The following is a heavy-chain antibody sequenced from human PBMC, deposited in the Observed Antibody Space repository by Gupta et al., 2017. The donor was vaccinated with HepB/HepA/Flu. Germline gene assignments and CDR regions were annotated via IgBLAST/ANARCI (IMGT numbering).Heavy chain of an antibody. CDR3: ARDAGSNWKRDDYYMDV. D-gene: IGHD1-1*01. CDR2: IKRDGSGR. CDR1: GFHFSGHW. Sequence: EVQLMESGGGLVQPGGSLRLSWEASGFHFSGHWMSWVRQALGKGLECVANIKRDGSGRNYVNSVMGRFTISRDNRKNSLSLELTNLRTEDTALYYCARDAGSNWKRDDYYMDVWGKGTLVTVSS. J-gene: IGHJ6*03. V-gene: IGHV3-7*01.